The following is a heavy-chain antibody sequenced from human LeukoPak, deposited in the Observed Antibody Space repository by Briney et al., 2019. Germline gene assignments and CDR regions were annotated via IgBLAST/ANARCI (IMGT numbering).Heavy chain of an antibody. CDR3: ARAPIRFLEWLLLGWFDP. CDR1: GGTFSSYA. V-gene: IGHV1-69*13. Sequence: SVKVSCKASGGTFSSYAISWVRQAPGQGLEWMGGIIPIFGTANYAQKFQGRVTITADESTSTAYMELSSLRSEDTAVYYCARAPIRFLEWLLLGWFDPWGQGTLVTVSS. D-gene: IGHD3-3*01. J-gene: IGHJ5*02. CDR2: IIPIFGTA.